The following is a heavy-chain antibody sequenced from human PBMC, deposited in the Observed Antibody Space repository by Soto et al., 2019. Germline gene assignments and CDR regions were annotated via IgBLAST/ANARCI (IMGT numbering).Heavy chain of an antibody. CDR1: GFSLTSNEMR. Sequence: SGPTLVNPTQTLTLTCTFSGFSLTSNEMRVTWIRQPPGKALEWLARIDWDGEKFYSSSLRTRLTISKDSSKNQVVLTVTNMDPVDTDTYYCARTTNNGTDYCGQGILVTVYS. CDR3: ARTTNNGTDY. J-gene: IGHJ4*02. CDR2: IDWDGEK. V-gene: IGHV2-70*04. D-gene: IGHD1-1*01.